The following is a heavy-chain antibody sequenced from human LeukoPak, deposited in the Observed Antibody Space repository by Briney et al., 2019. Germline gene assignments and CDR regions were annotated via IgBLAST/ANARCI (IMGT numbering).Heavy chain of an antibody. J-gene: IGHJ3*02. D-gene: IGHD1-14*01. CDR3: ARVSPAVGAFDI. CDR2: FYYSGSS. V-gene: IGHV4-59*01. CDR1: GGSISSYY. Sequence: SETLSLICTVSGGSISSYYWSWIRQPPGKGLEWIGYFYYSGSSNDNPSLKSRVTISGDTYKNQFSLKLSSVTAADTAIYYCARVSPAVGAFDIWGRGTMVTVSS.